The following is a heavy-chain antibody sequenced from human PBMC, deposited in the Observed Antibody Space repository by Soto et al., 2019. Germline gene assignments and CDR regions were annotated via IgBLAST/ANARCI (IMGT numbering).Heavy chain of an antibody. CDR2: IYYSGST. V-gene: IGHV4-61*01. CDR3: ARGVAH. CDR1: GGSVSSGSYY. Sequence: SETLSLTCTVSGGSVSSGSYYWSWIRQPPGKGLEWIGYIYYSGSTNYNPSLKSRVTISVDTSKNQFSLKLSSVTAADTAVYYCARGVAHWGQGTLVTVSS. D-gene: IGHD5-12*01. J-gene: IGHJ4*02.